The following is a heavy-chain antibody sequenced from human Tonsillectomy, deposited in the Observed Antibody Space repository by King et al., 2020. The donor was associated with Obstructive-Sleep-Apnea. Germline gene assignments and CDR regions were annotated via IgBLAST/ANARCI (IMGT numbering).Heavy chain of an antibody. CDR2: MNPNSGDT. D-gene: IGHD5/OR15-5a*01. J-gene: IGHJ6*02. V-gene: IGHV1-8*01. CDR1: GYTFTSYD. Sequence: AQLVQSGAEVKKPGASMKFSCKASGYTFTSYDINWVRQATGQGLEWMGWMNPNSGDTVYTQKFQGRVTMTRNISIDTAYVELSSLKSEDTAVYFCARGRLVFYAMDVWGQGTTVTVSS. CDR3: ARGRLVFYAMDV.